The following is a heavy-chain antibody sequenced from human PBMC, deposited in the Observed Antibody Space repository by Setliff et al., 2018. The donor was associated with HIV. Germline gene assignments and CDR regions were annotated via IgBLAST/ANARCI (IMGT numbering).Heavy chain of an antibody. CDR3: AKDGISGGAYPPYYFDY. V-gene: IGHV3-23*01. Sequence: GGSLRLSCAASGFTFNTYAMSWVRQAPGKGLEWVSVISGSGGSTFYADSVKGRFTISRDNSKNTRYLQMNRLRVEDTAVYYCAKDGISGGAYPPYYFDYWGHGTLVTVSS. CDR2: ISGSGGST. D-gene: IGHD2-15*01. CDR1: GFTFNTYA. J-gene: IGHJ4*01.